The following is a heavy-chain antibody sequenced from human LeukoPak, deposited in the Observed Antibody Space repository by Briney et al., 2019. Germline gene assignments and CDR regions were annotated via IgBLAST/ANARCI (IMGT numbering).Heavy chain of an antibody. CDR1: GGSFSGYY. D-gene: IGHD5-18*01. V-gene: IGHV4-34*01. J-gene: IGHJ4*02. CDR2: INHSGST. Sequence: PSETLSLTCAXYGGSFSGYYWSWIRQPPGKGLEWIGEINHSGSTNYNPSLKSRVTISVDTSKNQFSLKLSSVTAPDTAVYYCARGKTAMVLGAIYYFDYWGQGTLVTGSS. CDR3: ARGKTAMVLGAIYYFDY.